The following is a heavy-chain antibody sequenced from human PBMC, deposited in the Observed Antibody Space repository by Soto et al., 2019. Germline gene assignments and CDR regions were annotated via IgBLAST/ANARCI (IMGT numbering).Heavy chain of an antibody. CDR1: GFTFSNYA. J-gene: IGHJ6*02. CDR2: ISYDGSNE. V-gene: IGHV3-30-3*01. Sequence: PGGSLRLSCAASGFTFSNYAMHWVRQAPGKGLEWVAFISYDGSNEYYPVSVKGRFTISRDNSKNTLSVEMNSLRAEDTAVYYCARDGFGIDVWGQGTTVTVSS. CDR3: ARDGFGIDV.